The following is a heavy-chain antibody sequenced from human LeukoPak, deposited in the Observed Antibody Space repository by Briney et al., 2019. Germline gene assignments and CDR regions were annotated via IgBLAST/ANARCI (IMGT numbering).Heavy chain of an antibody. Sequence: SVKVSCKASGGTFSSYAISWVRQAPGQGLEWMGGIIPIFGIANYAQKFQGRVTITADKSTSTAYMELSSLRSEDTAVYYCARSNAGYGDYYFDYWGQGTLVTVSS. CDR1: GGTFSSYA. D-gene: IGHD4-17*01. CDR3: ARSNAGYGDYYFDY. J-gene: IGHJ4*02. CDR2: IIPIFGIA. V-gene: IGHV1-69*10.